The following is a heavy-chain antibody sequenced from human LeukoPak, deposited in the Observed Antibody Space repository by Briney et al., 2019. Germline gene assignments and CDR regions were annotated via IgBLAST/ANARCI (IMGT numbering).Heavy chain of an antibody. D-gene: IGHD4-17*01. CDR1: GGSISSGDYY. V-gene: IGHV4-39*01. J-gene: IGHJ5*02. CDR2: IYYSGST. Sequence: SETLSLTCTVSGGSISSGDYYWSWIRQPPGKGLEWIGSIYYSGSTYYNPSLKSRVTISVDTSKNQFSLKLSSVTAADTAVYYCAGASTTVTKFDWFDPWGQGTLVTVSS. CDR3: AGASTTVTKFDWFDP.